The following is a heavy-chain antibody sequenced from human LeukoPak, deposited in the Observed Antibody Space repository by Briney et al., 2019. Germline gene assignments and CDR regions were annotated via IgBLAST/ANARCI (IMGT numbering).Heavy chain of an antibody. D-gene: IGHD2-2*01. CDR1: GFTFSSYS. CDR3: ASIWGYCSSTSCLT. V-gene: IGHV3-21*01. Sequence: PGGSLRLSCAASGFTFSSYSMTWVRQAPGKGLEWVSSISSSSSYIYYADSVKGRFTISRDNAKNSLYLQMNSLRAEDTAVYYCASIWGYCSSTSCLTWGQGILVTVSS. CDR2: ISSSSSYI. J-gene: IGHJ4*02.